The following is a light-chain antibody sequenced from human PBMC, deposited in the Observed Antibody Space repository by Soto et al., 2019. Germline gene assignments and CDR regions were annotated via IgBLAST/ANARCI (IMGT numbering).Light chain of an antibody. Sequence: QSALTQPASVSGSTGQSITISCTGTSRHVGGYNYVSWYQQHPGKAPKLMIYEDSNRHSGVSNRCSGSKSGNTASLPISGRQDEEEAAYYCCSYRSSGIYVFGTGTKLTVL. CDR1: SRHVGGYNY. V-gene: IGLV2-14*01. CDR2: EDS. J-gene: IGLJ1*01. CDR3: CSYRSSGIYV.